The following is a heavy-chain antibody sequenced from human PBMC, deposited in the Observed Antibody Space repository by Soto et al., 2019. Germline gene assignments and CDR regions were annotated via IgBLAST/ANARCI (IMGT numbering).Heavy chain of an antibody. CDR1: GYTFTGYY. D-gene: IGHD1-26*01. CDR3: ARTIVGATTSTYYYYGMDV. Sequence: GASVKVSCKASGYTFTGYYMHCVRQAPGQGLEWMGWINPNSGGTNYAQKFQGWVTMARDTSISTAYMELSRLRSDDTAVYYCARTIVGATTSTYYYYGMDVWGQGTTVTVSS. J-gene: IGHJ6*02. V-gene: IGHV1-2*04. CDR2: INPNSGGT.